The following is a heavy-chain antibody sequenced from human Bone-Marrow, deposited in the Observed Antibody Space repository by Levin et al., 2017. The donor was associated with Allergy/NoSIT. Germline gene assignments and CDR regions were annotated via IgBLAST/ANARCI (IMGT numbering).Heavy chain of an antibody. D-gene: IGHD6-6*01. Sequence: LGESLKISCKGSGYSFTTYWIGWVRQMPGKGLEWMGIIYPDDSDTRYSPSFQGQVSISADKSISSAYLQWSSLKASDTAMYYCARAYSTSSWYFDLWGRGTLVTVSS. CDR3: ARAYSTSSWYFDL. J-gene: IGHJ2*01. CDR2: IYPDDSDT. CDR1: GYSFTTYW. V-gene: IGHV5-51*01.